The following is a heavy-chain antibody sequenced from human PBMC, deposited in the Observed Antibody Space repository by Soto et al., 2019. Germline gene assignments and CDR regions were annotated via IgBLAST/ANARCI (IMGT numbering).Heavy chain of an antibody. CDR3: PRAFSPGVAGRLFDF. J-gene: IGHJ4*02. Sequence: GGSPRLSCVASGFTFSSYGMHWVRQAPGKGLEWLAVIWYDGSIKYYADSVKGRFTISRDDSKNTLYLQMDSLRVEDSAIYYCPRAFSPGVAGRLFDFWGLGTPVTVSS. D-gene: IGHD6-19*01. V-gene: IGHV3-33*08. CDR1: GFTFSSYG. CDR2: IWYDGSIK.